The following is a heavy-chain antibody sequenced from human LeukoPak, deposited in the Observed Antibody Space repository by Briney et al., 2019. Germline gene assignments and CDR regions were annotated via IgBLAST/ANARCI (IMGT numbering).Heavy chain of an antibody. D-gene: IGHD6-6*01. CDR2: ISYDGNNK. V-gene: IGHV3-30*04. CDR3: AKDSELAALGY. Sequence: GGSLRLSCAASGFTFSSYAMHWVRQAPGKGLEWVAVISYDGNNKYYADSVKGRLTISRDNAKNSLYLQMNSLRAEDTALYYCAKDSELAALGYWGQGTLVTVSS. J-gene: IGHJ4*02. CDR1: GFTFSSYA.